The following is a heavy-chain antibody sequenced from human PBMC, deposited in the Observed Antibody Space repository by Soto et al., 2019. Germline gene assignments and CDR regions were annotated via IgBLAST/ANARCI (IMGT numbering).Heavy chain of an antibody. D-gene: IGHD1-26*01. CDR2: LNGDGSSI. V-gene: IGHV3-74*01. CDR3: ARSDSGKFSY. J-gene: IGHJ4*02. CDR1: GFTFSDYY. Sequence: EVQLVESGGGLVQPGGSLRLTCVASGFTFSDYYMHWVRLAPGKGPVWVSRLNGDGSSINYADSVKGRFTISRDNAKTTLYLQMNSLRAEDTAVYYCARSDSGKFSYWGQGPLVTVSS.